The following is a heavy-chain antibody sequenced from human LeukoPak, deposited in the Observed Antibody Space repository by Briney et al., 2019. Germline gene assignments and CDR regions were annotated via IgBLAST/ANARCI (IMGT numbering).Heavy chain of an antibody. CDR3: AIAQSWDELFDS. CDR2: ISINTDT. V-gene: IGHV3-53*01. J-gene: IGHJ4*02. D-gene: IGHD1-26*01. CDR1: GLTVSSNY. Sequence: PGGSLRLSCAVSGLTVSSNYMSWVRQAPGKGLEWVSFISINTDTFYADSVRGRFTISRDSSKNTLFLQMNSLRDEDSAVYYCAIAQSWDELFDSWGQGTLVTVSS.